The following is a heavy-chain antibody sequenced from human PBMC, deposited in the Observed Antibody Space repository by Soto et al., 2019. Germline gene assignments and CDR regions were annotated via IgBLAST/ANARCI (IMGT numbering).Heavy chain of an antibody. CDR3: ARGRTGPHYYYYGMDV. V-gene: IGHV1-69*01. CDR1: GGTFSSYA. Sequence: QVQLVQSGAEVKKPGSSVKVSCKASGGTFSSYAISWVRQAPGQGREWMGGVIPILGTANYAQKFQGRVTITADESTSTAYMELSSLRSEDTAVYYCARGRTGPHYYYYGMDVWGQGTKVTVSS. J-gene: IGHJ6*02. CDR2: VIPILGTA.